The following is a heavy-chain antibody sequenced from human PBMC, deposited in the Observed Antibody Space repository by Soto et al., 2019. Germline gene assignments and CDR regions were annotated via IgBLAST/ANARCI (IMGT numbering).Heavy chain of an antibody. CDR1: GFNFSNYA. J-gene: IGHJ4*02. D-gene: IGHD3-16*01. CDR2: ISGSGRGSRP. Sequence: GGSLRLSCVESGFNFSNYAVAWVRQAPGKGLEWVSSISGSGRGSRPYYADSVQGRFTISRDHSKNIVSLQMDSLRVDDTAVYYCTRERSLVSFLFDCWGPGTLVTVSS. V-gene: IGHV3-23*01. CDR3: TRERSLVSFLFDC.